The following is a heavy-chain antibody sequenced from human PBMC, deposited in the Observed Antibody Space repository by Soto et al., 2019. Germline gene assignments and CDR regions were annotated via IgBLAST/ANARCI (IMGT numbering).Heavy chain of an antibody. Sequence: EVQLVESGGGLVQPGGSLRLSCAASGFTFSTHWMHWVRQVPEKGLVWVSRINGDGSQTTYADSVRGLLTISRDNAKNTLYLQMNNLRVEDTAVYYCAGDSPHDSTVAGDYWGQGTLVTVSS. CDR2: INGDGSQT. J-gene: IGHJ4*02. CDR1: GFTFSTHW. V-gene: IGHV3-74*01. CDR3: AGDSPHDSTVAGDY. D-gene: IGHD3-22*01.